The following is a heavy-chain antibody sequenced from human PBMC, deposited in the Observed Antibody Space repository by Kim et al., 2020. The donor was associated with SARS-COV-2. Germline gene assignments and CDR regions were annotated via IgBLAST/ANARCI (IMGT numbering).Heavy chain of an antibody. Sequence: GGSLRLSCEASGFTFGDYAMHWVRLAPGKGLEWVSGISWNGNNIGYADSVKGRFTISRDNAKNNLYLQMNSLRVEDTALYYCAKDGYDSSGYHGGGQGTLVTVSS. CDR1: GFTFGDYA. CDR3: AKDGYDSSGYHG. D-gene: IGHD3-22*01. J-gene: IGHJ4*02. V-gene: IGHV3-9*01. CDR2: ISWNGNNI.